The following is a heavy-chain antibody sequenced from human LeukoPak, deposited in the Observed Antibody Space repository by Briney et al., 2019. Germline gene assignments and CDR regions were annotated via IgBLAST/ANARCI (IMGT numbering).Heavy chain of an antibody. D-gene: IGHD4-17*01. V-gene: IGHV3-11*01. CDR3: AKDQTHFDYVYDY. Sequence: PGGSLRLSCAASGFTFSDYYMSWIRQAPGKGLEWVSYISSSGSTIYYADSVKGRFTISRDNAKNSLYLQMNSLRAEDTAVYYCAKDQTHFDYVYDYWGQGTLVTVSS. J-gene: IGHJ4*02. CDR2: ISSSGSTI. CDR1: GFTFSDYY.